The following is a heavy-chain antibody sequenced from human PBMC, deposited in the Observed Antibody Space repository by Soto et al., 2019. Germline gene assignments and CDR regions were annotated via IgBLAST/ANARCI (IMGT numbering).Heavy chain of an antibody. D-gene: IGHD4-17*01. Sequence: QVQLQESGPGVVKPSQTLSLTCTVSGDSISRDDYYWSWIRQPPGKGLEWIGYISYSGTTSYNPSLKSRVLFSVDTSKQKFSLKLTSVTAADTAVYYCGRSNDYSAYVFDCWGPGPLVTVSS. CDR2: ISYSGTT. CDR1: GDSISRDDYY. J-gene: IGHJ4*02. V-gene: IGHV4-30-4*01. CDR3: GRSNDYSAYVFDC.